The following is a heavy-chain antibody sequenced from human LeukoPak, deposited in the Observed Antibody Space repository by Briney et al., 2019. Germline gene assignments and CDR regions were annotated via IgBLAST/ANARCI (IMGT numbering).Heavy chain of an antibody. CDR1: GYSFTSYW. CDR3: ARSRVFRYCSSTSCYAWFDP. D-gene: IGHD2-2*01. J-gene: IGHJ5*02. CDR2: IDPSDSYT. V-gene: IGHV5-10-1*01. Sequence: GESLKISCKGSGYSFTSYWISWVRQMPGKGLEWMGRIDPSDSYTNYSPSFQGHVTIPADKSISTAYLQWSSLKASDTAMYYCARSRVFRYCSSTSCYAWFDPWGQGTLVTVSS.